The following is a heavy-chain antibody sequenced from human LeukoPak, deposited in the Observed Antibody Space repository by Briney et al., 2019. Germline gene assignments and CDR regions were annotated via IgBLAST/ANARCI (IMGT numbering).Heavy chain of an antibody. CDR2: ICSNDNNT. D-gene: IGHD2-15*01. Sequence: WVRQAPGKGLEWVSAICSNDNNTYYANSVKGRFTISRDNSKNTLSLQLNSLRAEDTAVYYCAKGTSSSCYSAPNYWGQGTLVTVSS. CDR3: AKGTSSSCYSAPNY. V-gene: IGHV3-23*01. J-gene: IGHJ4*02.